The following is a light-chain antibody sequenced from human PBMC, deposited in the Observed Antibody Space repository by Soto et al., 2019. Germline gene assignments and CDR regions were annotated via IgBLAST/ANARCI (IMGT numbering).Light chain of an antibody. Sequence: DIQMTHSPSTLSASVGERFTITCRASQSISSWLAWYQQKPGKAPKLLIYDASSLESGVPSRFSGSGSRTEFTLSISSLQHDDFATYYCQQYNSYVTFGGGTKL. V-gene: IGKV1-5*01. CDR3: QQYNSYVT. CDR2: DAS. CDR1: QSISSW. J-gene: IGKJ4*02.